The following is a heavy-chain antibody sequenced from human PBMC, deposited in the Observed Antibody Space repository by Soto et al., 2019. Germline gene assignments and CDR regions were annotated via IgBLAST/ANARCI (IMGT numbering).Heavy chain of an antibody. J-gene: IGHJ6*02. D-gene: IGHD3-22*01. V-gene: IGHV3-33*01. CDR3: ARDMRDYYDSSANGGMDV. CDR1: GFTFSSYG. Sequence: GGSLRVSCAASGFTFSSYGMHWVIKAPGKGLEWVAVIWYDGSNKYYADSVKGRFTISRDNSKNTLYLQMNSLRAEDTAVYYCARDMRDYYDSSANGGMDVWGQGTTVTVSS. CDR2: IWYDGSNK.